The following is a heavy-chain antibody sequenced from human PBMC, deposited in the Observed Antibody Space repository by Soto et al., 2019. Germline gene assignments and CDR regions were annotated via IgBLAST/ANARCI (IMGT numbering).Heavy chain of an antibody. J-gene: IGHJ6*02. V-gene: IGHV6-1*01. CDR2: TYYRSKWFN. CDR1: GDSLSSNTAA. D-gene: IGHD6-19*01. CDR3: ARDLTVPGTYYFYYGMDV. Sequence: SQTLSLTCAISGDSLSSNTAAWNWIRQSPSRGLEWLGRTYYRSKWFNDYAVSVKSRMTINPDTSKNQFSLQLTFVTPEDTAVYYCARDLTVPGTYYFYYGMDVWGQGTPVTVSS.